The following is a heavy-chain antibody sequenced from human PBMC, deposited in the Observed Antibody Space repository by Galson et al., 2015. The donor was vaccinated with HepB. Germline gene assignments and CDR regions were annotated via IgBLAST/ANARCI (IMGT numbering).Heavy chain of an antibody. CDR2: IYSGGST. Sequence: SLRLSCAASGFTVSSNYMSWVRQAPGKGLEWVSVIYSGGSTYYADSVKGRFTISRDNSKNTLYLQMNSLRAEDTAVYYCARGGGYDTYYCYYGMDVWGQGTTVTVSS. CDR3: ARGGGYDTYYCYYGMDV. CDR1: GFTVSSNY. J-gene: IGHJ6*02. D-gene: IGHD5-12*01. V-gene: IGHV3-53*01.